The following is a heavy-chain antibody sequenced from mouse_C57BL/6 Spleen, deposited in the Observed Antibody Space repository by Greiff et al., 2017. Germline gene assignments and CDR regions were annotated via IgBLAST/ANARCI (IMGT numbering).Heavy chain of an antibody. Sequence: QVQLQQSGAELVRPGASVKLSCTASGYTFTDYYINWVKQRPGQGLAWIARIYPGSGNTYYNEKFKGKATLTAEKSSSTAYMQLSSLTSEDSAVYFCARGFDYWGQGTTLTVSS. V-gene: IGHV1-76*01. CDR2: IYPGSGNT. J-gene: IGHJ2*01. CDR3: ARGFDY. CDR1: GYTFTDYY.